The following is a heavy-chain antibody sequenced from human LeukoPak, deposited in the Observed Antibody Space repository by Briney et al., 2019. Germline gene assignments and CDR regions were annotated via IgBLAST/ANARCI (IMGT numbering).Heavy chain of an antibody. CDR3: AKDPKIHNWNDNWFDP. CDR2: ISGSGGST. CDR1: GFTFSSYG. Sequence: PGRSLRLSCAASGFTFSSYGMHWVRQAPGKGLEWVSAISGSGGSTYYADSVKGRFTISRDNSKNTLYLQMNSLRAEDTALYYCAKDPKIHNWNDNWFDPWGQGTLVTVSS. D-gene: IGHD1-20*01. V-gene: IGHV3-23*01. J-gene: IGHJ5*02.